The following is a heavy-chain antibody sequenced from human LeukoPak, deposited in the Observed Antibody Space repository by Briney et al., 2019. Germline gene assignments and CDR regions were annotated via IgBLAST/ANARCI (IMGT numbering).Heavy chain of an antibody. V-gene: IGHV4-34*01. Sequence: PSETLSLTCAVYGGSFSGYYWSWIRQPPGKGLEWIGEINHSGSTNYNPSLKSRVTISVDTSKNQFSLKLSSVAAADTAVYYCARISLAYWYFDLWGRGTLVTVSS. CDR2: INHSGST. CDR1: GGSFSGYY. J-gene: IGHJ2*01. CDR3: ARISLAYWYFDL.